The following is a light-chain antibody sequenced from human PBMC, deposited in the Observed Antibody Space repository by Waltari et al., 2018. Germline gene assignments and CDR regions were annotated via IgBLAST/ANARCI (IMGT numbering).Light chain of an antibody. CDR2: GAF. Sequence: EIVLTQSPGPLSLSTGEGALLSCRTSQPIRTTYLAWYQQKPGQAPTLLIYGAFSRATGVPDRFTGSGSGTDFSLTISSLEPEDFATYYCQQYDISPLTFGGGTKVEIK. V-gene: IGKV3-20*01. CDR3: QQYDISPLT. CDR1: QPIRTTY. J-gene: IGKJ4*01.